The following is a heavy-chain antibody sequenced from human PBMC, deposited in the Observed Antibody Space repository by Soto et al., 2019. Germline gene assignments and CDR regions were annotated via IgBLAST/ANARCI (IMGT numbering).Heavy chain of an antibody. CDR1: GFTFSNAW. CDR2: IKSKTDGGTT. J-gene: IGHJ3*02. V-gene: IGHV3-15*07. D-gene: IGHD4-17*01. Sequence: GGSLRLSCAASGFTFSNAWMNWVRQAPGKGLEWVGRIKSKTDGGTTDYAAPVKGRFTISRDDSKNTLYLQMNSLKTEDTAVYYCTTVQTTVTSIMELRGAFDIWGQGTMVTVSS. CDR3: TTVQTTVTSIMELRGAFDI.